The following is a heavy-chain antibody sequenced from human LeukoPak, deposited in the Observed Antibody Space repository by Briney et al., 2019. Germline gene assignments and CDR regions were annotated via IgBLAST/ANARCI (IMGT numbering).Heavy chain of an antibody. J-gene: IGHJ4*02. V-gene: IGHV3-15*01. Sequence: GGSLRLSCAASGFTFSDAWMSWVRQAPGKGLEWVGRIKRKIDGGGTADYAAPVKGRFTISRDDSKNTLYLQMNSLETEDTGVYYCTDDLHYFASDWGQGTLVTVSS. CDR1: GFTFSDAW. D-gene: IGHD3-10*01. CDR2: IKRKIDGGGTA. CDR3: TDDLHYFASD.